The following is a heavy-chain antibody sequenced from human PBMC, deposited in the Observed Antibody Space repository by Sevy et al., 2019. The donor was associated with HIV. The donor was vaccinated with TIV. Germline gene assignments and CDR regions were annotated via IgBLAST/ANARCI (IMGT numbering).Heavy chain of an antibody. Sequence: GGSLRLSCAASGFTFEDYGMSWVRQVPGKGPEWVSGINWNGGSTSYADSVKGRFTISSDNAKNSLYLQMKGRRAEDTALYYCASDPPSYYDYRTGYHDFWGQGTRVTVSS. CDR1: GFTFEDYG. J-gene: IGHJ4*01. CDR3: ASDPPSYYDYRTGYHDF. CDR2: INWNGGST. D-gene: IGHD3-3*01. V-gene: IGHV3-20*04.